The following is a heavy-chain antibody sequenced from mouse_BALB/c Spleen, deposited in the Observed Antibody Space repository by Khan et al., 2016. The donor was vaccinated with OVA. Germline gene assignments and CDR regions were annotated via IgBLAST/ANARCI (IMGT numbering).Heavy chain of an antibody. J-gene: IGHJ1*01. CDR3: ARSACYWFFDV. V-gene: IGHV9-3-1*01. CDR1: GYTFTNYG. CDR2: INTYTGEP. Sequence: QIQLVQSGPELKKPGETVKISCKASGYTFTNYGMNWVKQAPGKGLKWMGWINTYTGEPTYADDFKGRFAFSLETSANTAYLQINNLKNEDTDTYYGARSACYWFFDVWGAGTTVTVSS.